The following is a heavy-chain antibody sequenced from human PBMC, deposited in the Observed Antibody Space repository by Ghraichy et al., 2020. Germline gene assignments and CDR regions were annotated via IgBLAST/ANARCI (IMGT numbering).Heavy chain of an antibody. CDR2: IKSKTDGGRT. Sequence: GGSLRLSCVASGFTFSDAWMSWVRQAPGKGLEWVGRIKSKTDGGRTDYAAPVKGRFTISRDDSKNTLYLQMNSLETEDTAVYYCTTGRGSYSRFDYWGQGALVTVSS. D-gene: IGHD1-26*01. CDR3: TTGRGSYSRFDY. V-gene: IGHV3-15*01. J-gene: IGHJ4*02. CDR1: GFTFSDAW.